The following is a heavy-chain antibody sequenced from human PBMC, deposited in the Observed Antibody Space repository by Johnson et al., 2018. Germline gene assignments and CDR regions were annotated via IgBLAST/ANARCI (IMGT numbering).Heavy chain of an antibody. V-gene: IGHV3-15*07. Sequence: VQLVESGGGLAKPGESLRLSCAASGFTFSNAWMTWVRQAPGKGLEWVGRIKSKADGGTTDYAAPVKGRGTISRDDSRNTLYLQKNSLKTEDTAVYYCATGRGRFLQYFQYWGQGTLVSVSS. CDR2: IKSKADGGTT. D-gene: IGHD3-16*01. CDR1: GFTFSNAW. J-gene: IGHJ1*01. CDR3: ATGRGRFLQYFQY.